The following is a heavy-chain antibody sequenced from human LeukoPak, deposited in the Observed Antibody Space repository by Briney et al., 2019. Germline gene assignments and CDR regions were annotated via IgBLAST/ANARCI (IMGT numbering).Heavy chain of an antibody. J-gene: IGHJ3*01. D-gene: IGHD3-22*01. CDR1: GYRFNAYW. CDR2: TYPDDSDT. CDR3: ARPNITSYYDSRGYDAFDV. V-gene: IGHV5-51*01. Sequence: EQSLKISCKGSGYRFNAYWIAWVRQMPGKGLEWMGITYPDDSDTRYSPSFQGQVTISADKSVRTAYLQWSSLKASDTAMYYCARPNITSYYDSRGYDAFDVWGQGTMVTGSS.